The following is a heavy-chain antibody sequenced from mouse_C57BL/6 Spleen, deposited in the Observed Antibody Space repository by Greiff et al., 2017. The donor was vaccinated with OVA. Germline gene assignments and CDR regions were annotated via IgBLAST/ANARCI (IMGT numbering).Heavy chain of an antibody. CDR1: GYTFTSYW. Sequence: QVHVKQPGAELVMPGASVKLSCKASGYTFTSYWMHWVKQRPGQGLEWIGEIDPSDSYTNYNQKFKGKSTLTVDKSSSTAYMQLSSLTSEDSAVYYCARDSNYGYWGQGTLVTVSA. D-gene: IGHD2-5*01. CDR3: ARDSNYGY. CDR2: IDPSDSYT. J-gene: IGHJ3*01. V-gene: IGHV1-69*01.